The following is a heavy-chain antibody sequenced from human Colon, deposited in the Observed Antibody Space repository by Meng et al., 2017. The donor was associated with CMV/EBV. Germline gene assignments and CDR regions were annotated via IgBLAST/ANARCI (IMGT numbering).Heavy chain of an antibody. CDR1: DNSIDDDYF. V-gene: IGHV4-38-2*02. CDR3: AGAPEDRIPCFDP. J-gene: IGHJ5*02. Sequence: SETLSLTCTVSDNSIDDDYFWGWGRIRQPSGKGLEWIVSINRTGSTFYNPSLKSRITISVDAPKNQFSLKMRSATAADTAVYYCAGAPEDRIPCFDPWGQGTLVTVSS. CDR2: INRTGST.